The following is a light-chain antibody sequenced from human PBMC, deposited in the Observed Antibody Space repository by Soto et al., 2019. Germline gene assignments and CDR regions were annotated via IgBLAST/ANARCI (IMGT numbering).Light chain of an antibody. V-gene: IGKV3-15*01. CDR2: GAS. J-gene: IGKJ1*01. CDR1: QSVDRN. CDR3: QHYNNWPRT. Sequence: EILMTQSPATLSVSPGERAALSWRASQSVDRNLAWYQQKPGQAPRLLIYGASTMATGIPARFSGSGSGTEFTLTISSLQSEDFAAYYCQHYNNWPRTFGQGTKVDIK.